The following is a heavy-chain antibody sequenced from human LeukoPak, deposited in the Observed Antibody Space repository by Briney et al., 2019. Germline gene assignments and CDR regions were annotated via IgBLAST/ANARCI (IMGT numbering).Heavy chain of an antibody. Sequence: SETLSLTCTVSGGSISSSSYYWGWIRQPPGKGLEWIGSIYYSGSTYYNPSLKSRVTISVDTSKNQFSLKLSSVTAADTAVYYCARKGVDTRTFSLDYWGQGTLVTVSS. CDR2: IYYSGST. J-gene: IGHJ4*02. CDR3: ARKGVDTRTFSLDY. V-gene: IGHV4-39*07. CDR1: GGSISSSSYY. D-gene: IGHD5-18*01.